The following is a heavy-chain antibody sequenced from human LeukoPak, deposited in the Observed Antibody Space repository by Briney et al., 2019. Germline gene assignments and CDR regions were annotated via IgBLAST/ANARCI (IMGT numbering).Heavy chain of an antibody. V-gene: IGHV3-48*03. CDR2: ISSSGSTI. CDR1: GFTFSSYE. CDR3: ARVLAKHGIRLDY. J-gene: IGHJ4*02. Sequence: GGSLRLSCAASGFTFSSYEMNWVRQAPGKGLEWVSYISSSGSTIYYADSVKGRFTISRDNAKNSLYLQMNSLRAEDTAVYYCARVLAKHGIRLDYWGQGTLVTVSS. D-gene: IGHD3-3*01.